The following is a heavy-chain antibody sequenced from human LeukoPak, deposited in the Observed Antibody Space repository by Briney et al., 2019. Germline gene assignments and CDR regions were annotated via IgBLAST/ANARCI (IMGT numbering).Heavy chain of an antibody. CDR1: GGSISSSSYY. D-gene: IGHD5-12*01. Sequence: SETLSLTCTVSGGSISSSSYYWGWIRQPPGKGLEWIGSIYYSGSTYYNPSLKSRVTISVDTSKNQFSLKLSSVTAAGTAVYYCARARSGYDTPFDYWGQGTLVTVSS. CDR2: IYYSGST. CDR3: ARARSGYDTPFDY. J-gene: IGHJ4*02. V-gene: IGHV4-39*01.